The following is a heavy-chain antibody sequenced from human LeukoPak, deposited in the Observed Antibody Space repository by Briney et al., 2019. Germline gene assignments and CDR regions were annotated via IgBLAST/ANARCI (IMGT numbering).Heavy chain of an antibody. CDR1: GYIFTTYY. J-gene: IGHJ4*02. Sequence: ASVKVSCKASGYIFTTYYIHWVRQAPGQGLEWMGIINPSGGSTNYAQKFQGRVTMTRDTSTSTVYLELSSLRSEDTAVYYCTRGGEYSASPGVYWGQGTLVTVSS. CDR3: TRGGEYSASPGVY. V-gene: IGHV1-46*01. CDR2: INPSGGST. D-gene: IGHD6-6*01.